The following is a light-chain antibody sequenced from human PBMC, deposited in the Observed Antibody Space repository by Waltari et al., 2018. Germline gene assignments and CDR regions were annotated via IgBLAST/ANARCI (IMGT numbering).Light chain of an antibody. J-gene: IGLJ3*02. V-gene: IGLV3-27*01. CDR1: VLTKNY. CDR2: REL. CDR3: FSAADNNLWV. Sequence: SSELTQPSSVSVSPGQTARITCSGDVLTKNYVRWFQQKPGQAPLLVIYRELQRPSGIPERCSVSTSGTTVTLTISGAQIEDEADYYCFSAADNNLWVFGGGTKLTVL.